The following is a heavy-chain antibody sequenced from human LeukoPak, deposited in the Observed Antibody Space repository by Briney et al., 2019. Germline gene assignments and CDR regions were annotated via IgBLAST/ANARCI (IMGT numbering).Heavy chain of an antibody. Sequence: GGSLRLSCAASGFTFSSYAMSCVGQAPGKGLEWVSAISGSGGSTFYADSVKGRFTISRDNSKNTLYLQMNSLRAEDTAVYYCAKNSGWLAHFDYWGQGTLVTVSS. CDR1: GFTFSSYA. D-gene: IGHD6-19*01. V-gene: IGHV3-23*01. J-gene: IGHJ4*02. CDR2: ISGSGGST. CDR3: AKNSGWLAHFDY.